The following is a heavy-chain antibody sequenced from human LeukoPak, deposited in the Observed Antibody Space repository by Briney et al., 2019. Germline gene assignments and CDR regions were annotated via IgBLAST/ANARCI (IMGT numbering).Heavy chain of an antibody. CDR2: IISSGSTK. CDR1: GFRFFNYE. J-gene: IGHJ6*03. Sequence: GGSLRLSCEASGFRFFNYEMNWVRQAPGKGLEWVSYIISSGSTKYYADSVKGRFTISRDNAKNSLYLQMNSLRSDDTAVYYCARDPYSGAYGDSYYYYMDVWGKGTTVTISS. D-gene: IGHD1-26*01. CDR3: ARDPYSGAYGDSYYYYMDV. V-gene: IGHV3-48*03.